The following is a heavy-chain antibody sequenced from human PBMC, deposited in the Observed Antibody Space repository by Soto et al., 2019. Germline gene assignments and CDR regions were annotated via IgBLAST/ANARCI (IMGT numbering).Heavy chain of an antibody. V-gene: IGHV1-3*01. J-gene: IGHJ4*02. CDR3: ARVGTYYDSFDY. D-gene: IGHD3-22*01. CDR1: GYTFTRYA. CDR2: INAGNGNT. Sequence: ASVKFSCKASGYTFTRYAMHWVRQAPGQMLECMVWINAGNGNTKYXXKFQDRVXXTRDTSASTAXMELSXLRSEDTAVYYCARVGTYYDSFDYWRQGTLVTVSS.